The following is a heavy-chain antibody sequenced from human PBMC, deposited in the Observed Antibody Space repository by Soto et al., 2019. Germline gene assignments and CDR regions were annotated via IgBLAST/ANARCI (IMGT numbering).Heavy chain of an antibody. D-gene: IGHD2-2*01. V-gene: IGHV4-34*01. J-gene: IGHJ5*02. CDR3: ARERRYCSSTSCYCWFDP. CDR2: INHSGST. Sequence: SETLSLTCAVYGGSFSGYYRSWIRQPPGKGLEWIGEINHSGSTNYNPSLKSRVTISVDTSKNQFSLKLSSVTAADTAVYYCARERRYCSSTSCYCWFDPWGQGTLVTVSS. CDR1: GGSFSGYY.